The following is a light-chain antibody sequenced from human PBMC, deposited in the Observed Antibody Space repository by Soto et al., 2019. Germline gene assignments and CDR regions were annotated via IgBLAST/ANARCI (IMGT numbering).Light chain of an antibody. CDR2: XXX. J-gene: IGLJ2*01. CDR3: QVWDSSSDHVV. CDR1: NIGSKS. Sequence: SYELXXXPSVSVAPXKTARITXXGNNIGSKSVHWYQQKPGQAPVLVXXXXXXRPSGIPERFSGSNSGNTATLTISRVEAGDEADYYCQVWDSSSDHVVFGGGTKLTVL. V-gene: IGLV3-21*04.